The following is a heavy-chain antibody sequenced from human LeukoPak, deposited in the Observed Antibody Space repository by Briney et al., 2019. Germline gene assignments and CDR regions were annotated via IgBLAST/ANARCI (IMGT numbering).Heavy chain of an antibody. Sequence: SETLSLTCTVSGGSISSGGYYWSWIRQHPGKGLEWIGYIYYSGSTYYNPSLKSRVTISVDTSKNQFSLKLSSVTAADTAVYYCARTEAPEEAYGVSPLFDYWGQGTLVTVSS. V-gene: IGHV4-31*03. D-gene: IGHD4-17*01. J-gene: IGHJ4*02. CDR1: GGSISSGGYY. CDR3: ARTEAPEEAYGVSPLFDY. CDR2: IYYSGST.